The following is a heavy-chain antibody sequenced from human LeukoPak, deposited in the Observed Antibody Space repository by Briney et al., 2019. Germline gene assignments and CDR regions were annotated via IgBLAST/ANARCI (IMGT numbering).Heavy chain of an antibody. CDR1: GGSTSSGDYY. CDR2: IYYSGST. Sequence: PSETLSLTCTVSGGSTSSGDYYWSWIRQPPGKGLEWIGYIYYSGSTNYNPSLKSRVTISVDTSKNQFSLKLSSVTAADTAVYYCARDVPAAAGNWFDPWGQGTLVTVSS. V-gene: IGHV4-61*08. J-gene: IGHJ5*02. CDR3: ARDVPAAAGNWFDP. D-gene: IGHD2-2*01.